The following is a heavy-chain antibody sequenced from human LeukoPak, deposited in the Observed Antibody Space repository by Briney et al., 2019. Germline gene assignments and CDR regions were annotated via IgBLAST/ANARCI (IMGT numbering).Heavy chain of an antibody. CDR3: ARGRYCTNGVCYTTDWFDP. D-gene: IGHD2-8*01. CDR2: INPGGGST. Sequence: ASVKVSCKASGYTFTSYYMHWVRQAPGQGLEWMGIINPGGGSTSYAQKFQGRVTMTRDMSTSTVYMELSRLRSEDTAVYYCARGRYCTNGVCYTTDWFDPWGQGTLVTVSS. CDR1: GYTFTSYY. J-gene: IGHJ5*02. V-gene: IGHV1-46*01.